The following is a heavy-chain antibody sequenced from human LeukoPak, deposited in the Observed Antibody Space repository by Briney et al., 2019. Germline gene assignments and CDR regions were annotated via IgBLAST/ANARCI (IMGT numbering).Heavy chain of an antibody. J-gene: IGHJ3*02. CDR1: GYTLTELS. Sequence: ASVKVSCTVSGYTLTELSMHWVRQAPGKGLEWMGGFDPEDAEAIYAQNFQGRVTMAGDTATDTAYMELSSLRSEDTAVYYCATGTSGFSDAFDIWGHGTMVTVSS. CDR2: FDPEDAEA. CDR3: ATGTSGFSDAFDI. D-gene: IGHD3-10*01. V-gene: IGHV1-24*01.